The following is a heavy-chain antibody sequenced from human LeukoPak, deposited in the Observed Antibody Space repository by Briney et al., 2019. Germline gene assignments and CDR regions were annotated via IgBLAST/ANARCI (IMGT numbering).Heavy chain of an antibody. Sequence: SVTLSLTCTVSGGSISSGGYYWSWIRQPPGKGLEWIGYIYHSGSTYYNPSLKSRVTISVDRSKNQFSLKLSSVTAADTAVYYCARGRYCSSTSCPTGPGNWFDPWGQGTLVTVSS. J-gene: IGHJ5*02. V-gene: IGHV4-30-2*01. D-gene: IGHD2-2*01. CDR2: IYHSGST. CDR1: GGSISSGGYY. CDR3: ARGRYCSSTSCPTGPGNWFDP.